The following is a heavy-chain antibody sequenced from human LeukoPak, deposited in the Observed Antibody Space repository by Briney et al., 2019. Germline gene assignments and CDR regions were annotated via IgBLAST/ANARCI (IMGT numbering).Heavy chain of an antibody. CDR1: GFTFSSYA. D-gene: IGHD2-2*02. CDR3: AKGPRSCSSTSCYTGASSY. J-gene: IGHJ4*02. CDR2: ISGSGGST. V-gene: IGHV3-23*01. Sequence: GGSLRLSCAASGFTFSSYAMSWVRQAPGKGLEWVSAISGSGGSTYYADSVKGRFTISRDNSKNTLYLQMNSLRAEDTAVYYCAKGPRSCSSTSCYTGASSYWGQGTLVTVSS.